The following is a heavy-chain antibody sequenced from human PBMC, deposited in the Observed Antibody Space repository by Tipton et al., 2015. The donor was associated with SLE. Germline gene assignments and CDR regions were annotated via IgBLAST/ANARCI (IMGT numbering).Heavy chain of an antibody. V-gene: IGHV4-34*01. D-gene: IGHD6-19*01. CDR2: INHSGST. Sequence: TLSLTCAVYGGSFSGYYWSWIRQPPGKGLEWIGEINHSGSTNYNPSLKSRVTISVDTSKNQFSLKLSSVTAADTAVYYCARGGLGAHSSGWYNYYYYMDVWGKGTTVTVSS. CDR3: ARGGLGAHSSGWYNYYYYMDV. J-gene: IGHJ6*03. CDR1: GGSFSGYY.